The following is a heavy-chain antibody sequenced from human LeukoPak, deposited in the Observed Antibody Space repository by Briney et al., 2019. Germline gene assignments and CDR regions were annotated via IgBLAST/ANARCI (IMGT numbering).Heavy chain of an antibody. CDR3: TRFPRSGGWCPGNY. V-gene: IGHV3-49*04. J-gene: IGHJ4*02. D-gene: IGHD6-19*01. CDR1: GFTFGDYA. Sequence: GGSLRLSCTASGFTFGDYAMSWVRQAPGKGLEWGGFIRSKAYGGTTKYAASVEGRFTISRDDSKSIAYLQMNSLKTEDTAVYYCTRFPRSGGWCPGNYWGQGTLVTVSS. CDR2: IRSKAYGGTT.